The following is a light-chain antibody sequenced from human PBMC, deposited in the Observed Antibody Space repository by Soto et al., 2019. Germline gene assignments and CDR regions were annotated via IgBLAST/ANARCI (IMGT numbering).Light chain of an antibody. CDR3: QQYNNWPRT. Sequence: EIVMTQSPATLSVSPGERATLSCRASQSVSSNLAWYQQKPGQAPRLLIYGASTRATGIPARFSGSGSGTEFTLTISSLQSEDFAVYCCQQYNNWPRTFGQGTKWEIK. CDR2: GAS. V-gene: IGKV3-15*01. J-gene: IGKJ1*01. CDR1: QSVSSN.